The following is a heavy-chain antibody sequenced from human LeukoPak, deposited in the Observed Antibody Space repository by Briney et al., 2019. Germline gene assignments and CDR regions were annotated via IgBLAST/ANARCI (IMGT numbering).Heavy chain of an antibody. Sequence: PGGSLRLSCAASGFTFNSYWMNWVRQAPGKGLEWVANIKQDGAEKYYVDSVKGRFTISRDNAKSSLYLQMNSLRAEDTAVYYCARDPSPRTSYYYYYMDVWGKGTTVTVSS. V-gene: IGHV3-7*01. J-gene: IGHJ6*03. CDR3: ARDPSPRTSYYYYYMDV. CDR2: IKQDGAEK. D-gene: IGHD2-2*01. CDR1: GFTFNSYW.